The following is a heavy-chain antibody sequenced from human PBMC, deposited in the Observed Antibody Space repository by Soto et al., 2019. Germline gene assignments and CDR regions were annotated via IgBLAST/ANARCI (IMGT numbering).Heavy chain of an antibody. Sequence: PSETLSLTCTVSGGSISSGGYYWSWIRQHPGKGLEWIGYIYYSGSTYYNPSLKSRVTISVDTSKNQFSLKLSSVTAADTAVYYCARVRRHYGSGSPGWPLGYYQHWGQGTLVTVSS. D-gene: IGHD3-10*01. J-gene: IGHJ1*01. CDR3: ARVRRHYGSGSPGWPLGYYQH. CDR1: GGSISSGGYY. CDR2: IYYSGST. V-gene: IGHV4-31*03.